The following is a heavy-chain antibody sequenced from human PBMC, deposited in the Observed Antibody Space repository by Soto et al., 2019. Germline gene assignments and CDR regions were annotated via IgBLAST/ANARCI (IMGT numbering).Heavy chain of an antibody. D-gene: IGHD2-15*01. Sequence: ASVKVSCKASGYTFTSYSMHWVLQAPGQRLEWMGWINAGNGNTKYSQKFQGRVTITRDTSASTAYMELSSLRSEDTAVYYCARGYGCSGGSCYFDYWGQGTLVTVSS. CDR2: INAGNGNT. V-gene: IGHV1-3*01. CDR1: GYTFTSYS. CDR3: ARGYGCSGGSCYFDY. J-gene: IGHJ4*02.